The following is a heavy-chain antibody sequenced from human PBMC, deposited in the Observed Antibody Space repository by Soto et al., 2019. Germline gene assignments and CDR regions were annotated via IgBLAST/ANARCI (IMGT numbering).Heavy chain of an antibody. D-gene: IGHD6-13*01. Sequence: ASVKVSCKASGYTFTSYAMHWVRQAPGQRLEWMGWINAGNGNTKYSQKFQGRVTITRDTSASTAYMELSSLRSEDTAVYYCARARGIAAACFDYWGQGTLVTVSS. CDR3: ARARGIAAACFDY. CDR1: GYTFTSYA. J-gene: IGHJ4*02. CDR2: INAGNGNT. V-gene: IGHV1-3*01.